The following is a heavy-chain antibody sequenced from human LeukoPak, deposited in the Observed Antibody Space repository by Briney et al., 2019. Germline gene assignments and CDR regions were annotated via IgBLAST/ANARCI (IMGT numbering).Heavy chain of an antibody. CDR2: IDPSDSYT. CDR1: GYSFSSYW. D-gene: IGHD3-10*01. Sequence: HGESLKISCRGSGYSFSSYWIGWVRQMPGKGLEWMGRIDPSDSYTNYSPSFQGHVTISADKSISTAYLQWSSLKASDTAMYYCARLWGVGMDVWGQGTTVTVSS. V-gene: IGHV5-10-1*01. J-gene: IGHJ6*02. CDR3: ARLWGVGMDV.